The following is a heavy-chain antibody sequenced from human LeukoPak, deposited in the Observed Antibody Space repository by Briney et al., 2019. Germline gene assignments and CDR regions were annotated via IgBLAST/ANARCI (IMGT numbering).Heavy chain of an antibody. J-gene: IGHJ4*02. Sequence: SVSLSCKASGGTFSSYAISWVRRAPGQGLEWMGRIIPILGIANYAQKFQGRVTITADKSTSTAYMELSSLRSEDTAVYYCARDQIAAAGERIFDYWGQGTLVTVSS. CDR3: ARDQIAAAGERIFDY. D-gene: IGHD6-13*01. V-gene: IGHV1-69*04. CDR2: IIPILGIA. CDR1: GGTFSSYA.